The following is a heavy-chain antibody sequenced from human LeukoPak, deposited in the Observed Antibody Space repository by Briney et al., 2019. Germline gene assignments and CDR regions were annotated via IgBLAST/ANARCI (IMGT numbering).Heavy chain of an antibody. V-gene: IGHV3-23*01. CDR3: AKDPTVVVTVVDY. J-gene: IGHJ4*02. Sequence: GGSLRLSCAASGFTFSSYAMSWVRQAPGKGLKWVSAISGSGGSTYYADSVKGRFTISRDNSKNTLFLQMNSLRAEDTAVYYCAKDPTVVVTVVDYWGQGTLVTVSS. D-gene: IGHD2-21*02. CDR2: ISGSGGST. CDR1: GFTFSSYA.